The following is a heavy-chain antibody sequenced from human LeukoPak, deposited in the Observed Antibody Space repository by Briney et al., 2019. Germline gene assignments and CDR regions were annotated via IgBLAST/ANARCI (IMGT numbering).Heavy chain of an antibody. CDR3: ARGVGYSSGLSIN. CDR1: GGSISSYY. CDR2: IYYSGST. Sequence: MPSETLSPTCTVSGGSISSYYWSWIRQPPGKGLEWIGYIYYSGSTNYNPSLKSRVTISVDTSKNQFSLKLSSVTAADTAVYYCARGVGYSSGLSINWGQGTLVIVSS. V-gene: IGHV4-59*01. D-gene: IGHD6-19*01. J-gene: IGHJ4*02.